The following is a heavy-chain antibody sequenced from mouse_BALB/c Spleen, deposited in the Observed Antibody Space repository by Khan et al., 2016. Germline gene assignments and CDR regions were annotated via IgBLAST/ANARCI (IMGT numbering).Heavy chain of an antibody. CDR3: TRGEYYGSGY. V-gene: IGHV3-1*02. Sequence: VQLQQPGPDLAKPSPSLSLSCTVPCYSISRGSRWHWTRQFPGNKLEWMAYIPYSGPTNYNPSLKSRPSIPRDTSNTQYSVQLISVTTEDTATYYCTRGEYYGSGYWGQGTTLTVSA. D-gene: IGHD1-1*01. J-gene: IGHJ2*01. CDR1: CYSISRGSR. CDR2: IPYSGPT.